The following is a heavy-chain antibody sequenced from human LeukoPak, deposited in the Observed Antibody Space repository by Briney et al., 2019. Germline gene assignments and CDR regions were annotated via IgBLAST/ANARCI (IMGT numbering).Heavy chain of an antibody. Sequence: GGSLRLSCAASGFTFSGYSMNWVRQAPGKGLEWVSSISSSSSYIYYADSVKGRFTISRDNAKNSLYLQMNSLRSEDTAVYYCARDSLVLEPAAWGQGTLVTVSS. CDR1: GFTFSGYS. J-gene: IGHJ4*02. CDR3: ARDSLVLEPAA. CDR2: ISSSSSYI. V-gene: IGHV3-21*01. D-gene: IGHD2-2*01.